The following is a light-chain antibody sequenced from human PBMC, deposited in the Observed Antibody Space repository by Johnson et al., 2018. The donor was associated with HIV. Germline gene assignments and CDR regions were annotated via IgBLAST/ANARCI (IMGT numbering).Light chain of an antibody. V-gene: IGLV1-51*01. CDR3: GTWDSSLSAYV. Sequence: SVLTQPPSVSAAPGQKVTISCSGSSSNIGNNYVSWYQQLPGTAPKLLIYDNNKRPSGIPDRFSASTSATSATLAITAPQTGDEAEYYCGTWDSSLSAYVFGTGTKVTVL. J-gene: IGLJ1*01. CDR2: DNN. CDR1: SSNIGNNY.